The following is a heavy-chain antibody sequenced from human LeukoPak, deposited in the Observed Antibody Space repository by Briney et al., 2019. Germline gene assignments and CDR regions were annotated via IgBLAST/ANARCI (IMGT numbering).Heavy chain of an antibody. V-gene: IGHV1-18*01. Sequence: ASVKVSCKASGYTFTSYGISWVRQAPGQGLKWMGWISAYNGNTNYAQKLQGRVTMTTDTSTSTAYMELRSLRSDDTAVYYCARGRYYDILTGYYNVAPYYYYMDVWGKGITVTVSS. CDR1: GYTFTSYG. D-gene: IGHD3-9*01. CDR3: ARGRYYDILTGYYNVAPYYYYMDV. J-gene: IGHJ6*03. CDR2: ISAYNGNT.